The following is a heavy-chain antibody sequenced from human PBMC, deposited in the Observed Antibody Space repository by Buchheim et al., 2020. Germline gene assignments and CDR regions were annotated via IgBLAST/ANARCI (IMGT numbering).Heavy chain of an antibody. J-gene: IGHJ4*02. CDR3: AKGIQLWLLGFDY. CDR2: ISYDGSNK. Sequence: QVQLVESGGGVVRPGRSLRLSCAASGFTFSSYAMHWVRQAPGKGLEWVAVISYDGSNKYYADSVKGRFTISRDNSKNTLYLQMNSLRAEDTAVYYCAKGIQLWLLGFDYWGQGTL. V-gene: IGHV3-30*18. D-gene: IGHD5-18*01. CDR1: GFTFSSYA.